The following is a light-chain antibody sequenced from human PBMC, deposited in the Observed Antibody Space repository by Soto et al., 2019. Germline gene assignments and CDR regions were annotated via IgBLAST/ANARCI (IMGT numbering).Light chain of an antibody. CDR2: EGR. V-gene: IGLV2-23*01. CDR3: CSFAGSFNLL. Sequence: QSALTQPASVSGSPGQSITISCAGSSSALGNYNLVSWYQQQSGKAPKLLIYEGRQRPSGVSHRFSGSYSGNTASLTISGLQADDEADYYCCSFAGSFNLLFGGGTKVTVL. J-gene: IGLJ2*01. CDR1: SSALGNYNL.